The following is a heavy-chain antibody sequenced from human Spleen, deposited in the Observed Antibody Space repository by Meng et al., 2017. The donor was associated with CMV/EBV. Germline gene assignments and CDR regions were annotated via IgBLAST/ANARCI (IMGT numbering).Heavy chain of an antibody. CDR1: GFTFSIYW. Sequence: GGSLRLSCAASGFTFSIYWMSWVRQAPGKGLEWVSYISSSGSTIYYADSVKGRFTISRDNAKNSLYLQMNSLRAEDTAVYYCARVEWFGELLPTPYFDYWGQGTLVTVSS. D-gene: IGHD3-10*01. J-gene: IGHJ4*02. V-gene: IGHV3-48*04. CDR3: ARVEWFGELLPTPYFDY. CDR2: ISSSGSTI.